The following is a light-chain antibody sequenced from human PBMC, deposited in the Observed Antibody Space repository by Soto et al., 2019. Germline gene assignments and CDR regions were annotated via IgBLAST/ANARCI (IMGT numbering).Light chain of an antibody. CDR2: GVS. CDR1: QSVSSN. CDR3: QQYNNWPIT. J-gene: IGKJ5*01. Sequence: EIVLTQSPGTLSLSRGERATLSCRASQSVSSNYLAWYQQKPGQAPRLIISGVSTRALATPARFDGSESGTEFTLTISSLQSDDFAVYFCQQYNNWPITFGQGTRLEIK. V-gene: IGKV3-15*01.